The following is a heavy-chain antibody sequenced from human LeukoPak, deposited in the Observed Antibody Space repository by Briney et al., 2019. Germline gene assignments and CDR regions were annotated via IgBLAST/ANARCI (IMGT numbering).Heavy chain of an antibody. J-gene: IGHJ5*02. D-gene: IGHD5-18*01. V-gene: IGHV4-34*01. Sequence: SETLSLTCAVYGGSFSGYYWSWIRQPPGKGLEWIGEINHSGSTNYNPSLKSRVTISVDTSKNQFSLKLSSMTAADTAVYYCARGSPPQIQLWFRWFDPWGQGTLVTVSS. CDR1: GGSFSGYY. CDR3: ARGSPPQIQLWFRWFDP. CDR2: INHSGST.